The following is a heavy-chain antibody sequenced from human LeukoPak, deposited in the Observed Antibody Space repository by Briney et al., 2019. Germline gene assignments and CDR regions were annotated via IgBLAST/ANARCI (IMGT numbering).Heavy chain of an antibody. Sequence: SETLSLTCAVSGGSISSSNWWSWVRQPPGKGLEWIGEIYHSGSTNYNPSLKSRVTISVDKSKNQSSLKLTSVAAADTAVYYCARSFGETYFDYWGQGILVTVSS. J-gene: IGHJ4*02. CDR1: GGSISSSNW. D-gene: IGHD3-10*01. CDR3: ARSFGETYFDY. CDR2: IYHSGST. V-gene: IGHV4-4*02.